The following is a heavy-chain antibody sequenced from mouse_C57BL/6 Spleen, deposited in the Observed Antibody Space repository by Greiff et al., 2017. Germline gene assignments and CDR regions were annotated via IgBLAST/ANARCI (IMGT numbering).Heavy chain of an antibody. Sequence: VQLQQPGAELVKPGASVKLSCKASGYTFTSSWMHWVKQRPGRGLEWIGRIDPNSGGTKYNEKFKSKATLTVDKPSSTAYMQLGSLTSEDAAVYYCARSVRSVLRPFDVWGTGTTVTVSS. CDR1: GYTFTSSW. CDR2: IDPNSGGT. V-gene: IGHV1-72*01. D-gene: IGHD1-3*01. CDR3: ARSVRSVLRPFDV. J-gene: IGHJ1*03.